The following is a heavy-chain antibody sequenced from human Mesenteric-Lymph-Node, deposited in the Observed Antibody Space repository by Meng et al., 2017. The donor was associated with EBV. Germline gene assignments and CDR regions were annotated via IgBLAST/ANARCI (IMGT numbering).Heavy chain of an antibody. J-gene: IGHJ5*02. D-gene: IGHD2-2*01. Sequence: GRGLGTPSGTLSLTCVVSGGSISSWNWWSWVRQPPGKGLEWIGEIYHSGSTNYNPSLKSRVTISVDKSKNQFSLKLSSVTAADTAVYYCASHRYCSSTSCSWFDPWGQGTLVTVSS. CDR2: IYHSGST. CDR3: ASHRYCSSTSCSWFDP. CDR1: GGSISSWNW. V-gene: IGHV4-4*02.